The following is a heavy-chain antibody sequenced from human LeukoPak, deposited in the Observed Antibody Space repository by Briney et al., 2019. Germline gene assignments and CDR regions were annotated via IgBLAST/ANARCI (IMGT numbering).Heavy chain of an antibody. V-gene: IGHV5-10-1*01. Sequence: ESLKISCQGSGYSFTDYWISWVRQMPGKGLEWMGRIDPRDSYTKYSPSFQGHVSISADESISTAYLQWSSLKASDTATYYCARLESSGYYVYWGQGTLVTVSS. J-gene: IGHJ4*02. CDR3: ARLESSGYYVY. D-gene: IGHD3-22*01. CDR2: IDPRDSYT. CDR1: GYSFTDYW.